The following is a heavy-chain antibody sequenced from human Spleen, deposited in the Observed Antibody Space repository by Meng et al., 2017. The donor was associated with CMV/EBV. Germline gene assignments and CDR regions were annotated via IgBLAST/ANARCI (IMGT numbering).Heavy chain of an antibody. Sequence: GSLKISCAASGFTFSSYAMSWVRQAPGKGLEWVSAISGSGGSTYYADSVKGRFTISRDNSKNTLYLQMNSLRAEDTAVYYCAKDGDYSTPYYYYGMDVWGQGTTVTVSS. J-gene: IGHJ6*02. CDR3: AKDGDYSTPYYYYGMDV. D-gene: IGHD6-13*01. CDR2: ISGSGGST. CDR1: GFTFSSYA. V-gene: IGHV3-23*01.